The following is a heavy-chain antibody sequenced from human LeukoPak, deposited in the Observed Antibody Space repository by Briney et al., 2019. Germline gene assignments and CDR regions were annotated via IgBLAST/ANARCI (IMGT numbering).Heavy chain of an antibody. CDR2: ISNNGNIK. V-gene: IGHV3-30*03. J-gene: IGHJ6*02. CDR3: ARVRISLIRGIITNYGLDV. Sequence: PGGSLRLSCAASGFTFSNYSLHWVRRAPGKGSEWVAVISNNGNIKYYVDSVKGRFTISRDNSKNTLYLHMNSLRTDDTAVYYCARVRISLIRGIITNYGLDVWVQGTTVTVSS. CDR1: GFTFSNYS. D-gene: IGHD3-10*01.